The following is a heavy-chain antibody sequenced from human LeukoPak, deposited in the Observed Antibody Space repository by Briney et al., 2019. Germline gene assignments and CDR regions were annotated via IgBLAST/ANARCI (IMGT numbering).Heavy chain of an antibody. CDR1: GFTFSNYA. CDR2: ISYDGINK. D-gene: IGHD3-3*01. J-gene: IGHJ4*02. Sequence: PGGSLRFSCAASGFTFSNYAMNWVRQAPGKGLEWVAVISYDGINKYYADSVKGRFTISRDNSKNTLYLQMNNLRAEDTAVYYCAKDRLTIPLDYWGQGTLVTVSS. CDR3: AKDRLTIPLDY. V-gene: IGHV3-30-3*01.